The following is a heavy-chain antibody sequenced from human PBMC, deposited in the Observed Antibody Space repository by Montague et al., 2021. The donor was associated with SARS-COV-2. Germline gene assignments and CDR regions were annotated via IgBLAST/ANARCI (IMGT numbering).Heavy chain of an antibody. Sequence: SETLSLTCTVSGCSISSYYLTWIRQPPGKGLEWIGYIYYSGSTNYNPSLKSRVTISVDTSKNQFSLKLSSVTAADTAVYYCARGIFTIPFIPAHYYMDVWGTGTPVSVSS. CDR2: IYYSGST. J-gene: IGHJ6*03. D-gene: IGHD3-3*01. CDR1: GCSISSYY. CDR3: ARGIFTIPFIPAHYYMDV. V-gene: IGHV4-59*01.